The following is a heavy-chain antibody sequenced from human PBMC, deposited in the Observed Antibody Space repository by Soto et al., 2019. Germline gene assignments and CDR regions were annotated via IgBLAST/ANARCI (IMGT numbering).Heavy chain of an antibody. CDR3: ARALSRYCSGGSCPFTFDY. CDR1: GYTFTGYQ. Sequence: ASVKVSCKASGYTFTGYQMHWVRQAPGQGLEWMGWINPNSVGTNYAQKFQGWVTMTRDTSISTAYMVLSRLKSDDTAVYFCARALSRYCSGGSCPFTFDYWGQGSRVTVSS. CDR2: INPNSVGT. V-gene: IGHV1-2*04. D-gene: IGHD2-15*01. J-gene: IGHJ4*02.